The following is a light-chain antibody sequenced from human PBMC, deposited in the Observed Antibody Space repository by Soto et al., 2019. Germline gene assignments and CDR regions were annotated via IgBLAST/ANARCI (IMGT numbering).Light chain of an antibody. J-gene: IGLJ1*01. CDR3: SAYTTTSTLI. CDR1: SSDIGGYGY. Sequence: QAALTQPASVSGSPGQSVAISCTGTSSDIGGYGYVSWYQQHPGTAPKLILYEVNNRPSGVSNRFSGSKSGNTASLIISGLQTEDEADYYCSAYTTTSTLIFGTGTRSPS. V-gene: IGLV2-14*01. CDR2: EVN.